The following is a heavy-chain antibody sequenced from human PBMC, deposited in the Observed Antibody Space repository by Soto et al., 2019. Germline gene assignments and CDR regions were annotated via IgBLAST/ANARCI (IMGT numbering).Heavy chain of an antibody. D-gene: IGHD3-22*01. CDR1: GFTFSSYA. Sequence: QVQLVESGGGVVQPGRSLRLSCAASGFTFSSYAMHWVRQAPGKGLEWVAVISYDGSKKYYADSVKGRFTISRDNSKNTXCLQMNSLRAEDTAVYYCARGKMYYYDSSGYYQSPYWGQGTLVTVSS. J-gene: IGHJ4*02. V-gene: IGHV3-30-3*01. CDR2: ISYDGSKK. CDR3: ARGKMYYYDSSGYYQSPY.